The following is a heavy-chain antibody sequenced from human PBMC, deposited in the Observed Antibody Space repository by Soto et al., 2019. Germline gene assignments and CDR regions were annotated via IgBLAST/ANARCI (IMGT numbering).Heavy chain of an antibody. D-gene: IGHD3-10*01. CDR1: GFTFSNYG. CDR3: ARDDEYSGNGMDV. V-gene: IGHV3-33*01. CDR2: ILNDGSNR. J-gene: IGHJ6*02. Sequence: QVQLVESGGGVVQPGRSLRLSCAASGFTFSNYGMHWVRQAPGKGLEWVAVILNDGSNRYHADSVKDRFTISRDNSKNQMYLQMNSLRAEDTAVYYWARDDEYSGNGMDVWGQGTTVTVS.